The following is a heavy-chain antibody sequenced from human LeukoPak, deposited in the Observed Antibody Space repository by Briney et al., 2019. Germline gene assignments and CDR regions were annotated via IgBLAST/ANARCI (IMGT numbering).Heavy chain of an antibody. D-gene: IGHD2-21*02. V-gene: IGHV4-59*11. CDR1: GGSISSHY. J-gene: IGHJ4*02. Sequence: PSETLSLTCTVSGGSISSHYWSWIRQPPGKALEWIGYIYYSGSTNYNPSLKSRVTISIDTSKNQFSLRLSSATAADTAVYYCARDSCGGDCYPDHWGQGTLVTVSS. CDR2: IYYSGST. CDR3: ARDSCGGDCYPDH.